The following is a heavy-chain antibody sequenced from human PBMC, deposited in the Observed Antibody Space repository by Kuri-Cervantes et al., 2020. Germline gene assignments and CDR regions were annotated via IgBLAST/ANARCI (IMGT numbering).Heavy chain of an antibody. CDR2: ISAYNGNT. Sequence: ASVKVSCKASGYTFTSYGISWVRQAPGQGLEWMGWISAYNGNTNYAQKLQGRVTMTTDTSTSTAYMELRSLRSDDTAVYYCARDRLRHRDDILTPAGHWGQGTLVTVSS. V-gene: IGHV1-18*01. CDR3: ARDRLRHRDDILTPAGH. D-gene: IGHD3-9*01. CDR1: GYTFTSYG. J-gene: IGHJ4*02.